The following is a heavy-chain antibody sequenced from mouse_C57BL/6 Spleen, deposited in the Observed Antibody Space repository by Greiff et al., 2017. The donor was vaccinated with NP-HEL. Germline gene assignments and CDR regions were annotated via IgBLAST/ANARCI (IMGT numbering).Heavy chain of an antibody. J-gene: IGHJ4*01. CDR3: ARHERDYGSSLYYAMDY. V-gene: IGHV5-6*01. CDR1: GFTFSSYG. CDR2: ISSGGSYT. D-gene: IGHD1-1*01. Sequence: EVKLVESGGDLVKPGGSLKLSCAASGFTFSSYGMSWVRQTPDKRLEWVATISSGGSYTYYPDSVKGRFTIARDNAKNTLYLQRSSLKSEDTAMYYCARHERDYGSSLYYAMDYWGQGTSVTVSS.